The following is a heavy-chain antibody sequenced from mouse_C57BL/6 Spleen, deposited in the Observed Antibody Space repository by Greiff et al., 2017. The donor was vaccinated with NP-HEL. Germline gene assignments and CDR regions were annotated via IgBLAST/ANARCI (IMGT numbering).Heavy chain of an antibody. CDR1: GYTFTSYC. J-gene: IGHJ4*01. Sequence: QVQLQQSGAELVMPGASVKLSCKASGYTFTSYCMHWVKQRPGQGLEWIGEIDPSDSYTYYNQKFKGKSTLTVDKSSSTAYMQLSSLTSEDSAVYYCARRSRNYYAMDYWGQGTSVTVSS. V-gene: IGHV1-69*01. CDR3: ARRSRNYYAMDY. CDR2: IDPSDSYT.